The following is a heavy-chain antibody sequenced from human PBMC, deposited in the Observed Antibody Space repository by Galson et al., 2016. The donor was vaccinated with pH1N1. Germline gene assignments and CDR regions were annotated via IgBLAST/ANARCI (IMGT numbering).Heavy chain of an antibody. J-gene: IGHJ4*02. D-gene: IGHD3-16*01. Sequence: PALVKPTQTLTLTCTFSGFSLSTRRVGVGWIRQPPGKALEWLALVYWDDDKRYSPSLTTRLTITQDTSRNQVVLTMTNMHPVDTGTYDCARQLGGCTDASCQPRPSDSWGQGNLVIVSS. CDR1: GFSLSTRRVG. V-gene: IGHV2-5*02. CDR2: VYWDDDK. CDR3: ARQLGGCTDASCQPRPSDS.